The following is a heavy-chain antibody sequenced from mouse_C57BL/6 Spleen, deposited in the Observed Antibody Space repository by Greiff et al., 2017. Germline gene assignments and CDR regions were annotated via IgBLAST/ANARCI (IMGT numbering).Heavy chain of an antibody. J-gene: IGHJ4*01. V-gene: IGHV1-82*01. CDR3: ARGRYYYGSSEDYAMDY. D-gene: IGHD1-1*01. Sequence: VQLQESGPELVKPGASVKISCKASGYAFSSSWMNWVKQRPGKGLEWIGRIYPGDGDTNYNGKFKGKATLTADKSSSTAYMQLSCLTSEDSAVYFCARGRYYYGSSEDYAMDYWGQGTSVTVSS. CDR1: GYAFSSSW. CDR2: IYPGDGDT.